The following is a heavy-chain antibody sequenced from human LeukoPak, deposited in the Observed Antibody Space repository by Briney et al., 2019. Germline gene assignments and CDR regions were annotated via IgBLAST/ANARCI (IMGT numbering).Heavy chain of an antibody. D-gene: IGHD3-16*01. Sequence: VSVKVSCKASGYTFTSYYMHWVRQAPGQGLEWMGIINPSGGSTSYAQKFQGRVTMTRDMSTSTVYMELSSLRSEDTAVYYCARGDYVYNWFDPWGQGTLVTVSS. J-gene: IGHJ5*02. CDR2: INPSGGST. CDR3: ARGDYVYNWFDP. V-gene: IGHV1-46*01. CDR1: GYTFTSYY.